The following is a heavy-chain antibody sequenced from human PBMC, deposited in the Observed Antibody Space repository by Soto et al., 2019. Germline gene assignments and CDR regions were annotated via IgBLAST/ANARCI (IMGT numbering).Heavy chain of an antibody. V-gene: IGHV4-4*07. CDR3: VRDGSKTRRDCCDP. J-gene: IGHJ5*02. CDR2: VYATGTS. CDR1: GGSMSKFY. Sequence: QVQVQESGPGLVKPSETLSLTCSVSGGSMSKFYWSWIRKTAGKGLEGLGRVYATGTSDYNPSLRSRIAMSVDMSKKTFYLRLRSVNASATGVYYCVRDGSKTRRDCCDPCGQGILVTVSS.